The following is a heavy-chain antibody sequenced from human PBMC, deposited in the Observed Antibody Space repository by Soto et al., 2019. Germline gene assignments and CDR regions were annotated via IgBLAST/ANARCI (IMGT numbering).Heavy chain of an antibody. CDR2: IYPGDSDT. V-gene: IGHV5-51*01. CDR1: GYTFTNYW. J-gene: IGHJ6*02. Sequence: GESLKISCKGSGYTFTNYWIGWVRQMPGKGLEWMGIIYPGDSDTKYNPSFQGQVSISADKSVTTTYLRWTSLKASDTAIYYCAASIFYYGMDVWGQGTTVTVSS. CDR3: AASIFYYGMDV.